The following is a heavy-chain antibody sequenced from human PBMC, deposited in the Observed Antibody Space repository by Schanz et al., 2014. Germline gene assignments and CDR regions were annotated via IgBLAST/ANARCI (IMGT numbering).Heavy chain of an antibody. CDR1: GYSFRGYY. Sequence: QVQLVQSGPAVKKPGASMKVSCKASGYSFRGYYIHWVRQAPGQGLEWMGRISPYSGGTNYAQKFQGRVTMTRETSISTAYMELRRLRSDDTAVYYCARNIIATARAYDIWGQGTMVTVSS. J-gene: IGHJ3*02. CDR2: ISPYSGGT. D-gene: IGHD6-13*01. CDR3: ARNIIATARAYDI. V-gene: IGHV1-2*06.